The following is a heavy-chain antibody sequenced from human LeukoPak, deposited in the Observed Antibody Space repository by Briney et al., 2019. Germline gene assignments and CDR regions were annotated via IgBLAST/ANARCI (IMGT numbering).Heavy chain of an antibody. J-gene: IGHJ4*02. CDR3: ARTRYSSGRDY. CDR1: GGSFSGYY. D-gene: IGHD6-19*01. Sequence: KPWETLSLTCAVYGGSFSGYYWSWIRQPPGKGLEWIGEINHSGSTNYNPSLKSRVTISVDTSKNQFSLKLSSVTAADTAVYYCARTRYSSGRDYWGQGTLVTVSS. CDR2: INHSGST. V-gene: IGHV4-34*01.